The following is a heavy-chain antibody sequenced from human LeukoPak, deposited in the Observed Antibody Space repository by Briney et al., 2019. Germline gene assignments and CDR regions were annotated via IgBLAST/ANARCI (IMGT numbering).Heavy chain of an antibody. CDR1: GGSISSYY. CDR3: ARDRRDAFDI. CDR2: IYYSGST. V-gene: IGHV4-59*01. Sequence: SETLSLTCTVSGGSISSYYWSWIRQPPGKGLEWIGYIYYSGSTNYNPSLKSRVTISVDTSKNRFSLKLSSVTAADTAVYYCARDRRDAFDIWGQGTMVTVSS. J-gene: IGHJ3*02.